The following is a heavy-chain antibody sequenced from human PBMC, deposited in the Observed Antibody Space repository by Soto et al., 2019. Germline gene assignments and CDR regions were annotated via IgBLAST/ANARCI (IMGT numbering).Heavy chain of an antibody. Sequence: GGSLRLSCAASGFTFSSYAMHWVRHAPGKGLEWVAVISYDGSNKYYADSVKGRFTISRDNSKNTLYLQMNSLRAEDTAVYYCAREKAYYYDSTRGMDVWGQGTTVTVSS. CDR2: ISYDGSNK. V-gene: IGHV3-30-3*01. D-gene: IGHD3-22*01. CDR1: GFTFSSYA. CDR3: AREKAYYYDSTRGMDV. J-gene: IGHJ6*02.